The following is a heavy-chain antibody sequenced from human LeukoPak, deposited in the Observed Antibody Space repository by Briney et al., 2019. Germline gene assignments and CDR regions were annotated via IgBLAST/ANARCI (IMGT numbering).Heavy chain of an antibody. J-gene: IGHJ6*02. D-gene: IGHD2-8*01. V-gene: IGHV4-59*01. CDR1: GGSISSYY. CDR3: ARDVYSLYGMDV. Sequence: SETPSLTCTVSGGSISSYYWSWIRQPPGKGLEWIGYIYYSGSTNYNPSLKSRVTISVDTSKNQFSLKLSSVTAADTAVYYCARDVYSLYGMDVWGQGTTVTVSS. CDR2: IYYSGST.